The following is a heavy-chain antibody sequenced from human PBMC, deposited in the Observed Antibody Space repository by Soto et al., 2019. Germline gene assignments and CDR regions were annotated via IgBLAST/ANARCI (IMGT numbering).Heavy chain of an antibody. CDR1: GFTFSSYS. D-gene: IGHD4-17*01. V-gene: IGHV3-21*01. CDR3: ANLLGDYGDYGHYYMDV. CDR2: ISSSSSYI. J-gene: IGHJ6*03. Sequence: TGGSLRLSCAASGFTFSSYSMNWVRQAPGKGLEWVSSISSSSSYIYYADSVKGRFTISRDNSKNTLYLQMNSLRAEDTAVYYCANLLGDYGDYGHYYMDVWGKGTTVTVSS.